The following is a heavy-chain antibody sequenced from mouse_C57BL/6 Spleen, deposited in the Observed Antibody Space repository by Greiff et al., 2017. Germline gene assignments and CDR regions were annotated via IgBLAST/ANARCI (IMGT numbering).Heavy chain of an antibody. Sequence: EVQRVESGGGLVQPGGSLSLSCAASGFTFTDYYMSWVRQPPGKALEWLGFIRNKANGYTTEYSASVKGRFTISRDNSQSILYLQMNALRAEDSATYYYARLISYARDYGGQGTSVTVAS. CDR1: GFTFTDYY. CDR2: IRNKANGYTT. V-gene: IGHV7-3*01. J-gene: IGHJ4*01. CDR3: ARLISYARDY.